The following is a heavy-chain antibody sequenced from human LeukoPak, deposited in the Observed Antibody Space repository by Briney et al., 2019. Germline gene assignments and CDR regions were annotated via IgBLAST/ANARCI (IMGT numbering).Heavy chain of an antibody. Sequence: GASAKVSCKASGYTFTSYAMHWVRQAPGQRLEWMGWINAGNGNTKYSQKFQGRVTITADESTSTAYMELSSLRSEDTAVYYCAREGYYDSSALDYWGQGTLVTVSS. V-gene: IGHV1-3*01. J-gene: IGHJ4*02. D-gene: IGHD3-22*01. CDR1: GYTFTSYA. CDR3: AREGYYDSSALDY. CDR2: INAGNGNT.